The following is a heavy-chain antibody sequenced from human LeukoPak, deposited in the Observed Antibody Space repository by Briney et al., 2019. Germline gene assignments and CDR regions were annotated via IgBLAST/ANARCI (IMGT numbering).Heavy chain of an antibody. CDR1: GGSFSSYY. CDR3: ARLATTVTTNWYFDL. D-gene: IGHD4-17*01. CDR2: IYYSGST. V-gene: IGHV4-59*08. J-gene: IGHJ2*01. Sequence: SETLSLTCTVSGGSFSSYYWSWIRQPPGKGLEWIGYIYYSGSTNYNPSLKSRVTISVDTSKNQFSLKLSSVTAADTAVYYCARLATTVTTNWYFDLWGRGTLVTVSS.